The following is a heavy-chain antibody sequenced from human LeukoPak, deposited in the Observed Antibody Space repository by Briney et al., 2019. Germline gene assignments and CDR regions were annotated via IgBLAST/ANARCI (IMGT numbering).Heavy chain of an antibody. CDR3: ARARVWFGECLDY. D-gene: IGHD3-10*01. CDR2: INHSGST. CDR1: GGSFSGYY. Sequence: SETLSLTCAVYGGSFSGYYWSWIRQPPGKGLEWIGEINHSGSTNYNPSLKSRVTISVDTSKNQSSLKLSSVTAADTAVYYCARARVWFGECLDYWGQGTLVTVSS. J-gene: IGHJ4*02. V-gene: IGHV4-34*01.